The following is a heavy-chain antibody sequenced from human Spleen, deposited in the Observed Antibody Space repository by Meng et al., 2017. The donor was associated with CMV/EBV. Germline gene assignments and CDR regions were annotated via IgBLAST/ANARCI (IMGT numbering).Heavy chain of an antibody. CDR2: INPNTGGT. Sequence: ASGYTLHGYYIHWVRKAPGQGLEWMGWINPNTGGTKFAKKFQGRVTMTTDTSISTVYMYLDRLRFDDTAVYYCARIMAVAGQPSDYWGQGTLVTVSS. V-gene: IGHV1-2*02. CDR1: GYTLHGYY. CDR3: ARIMAVAGQPSDY. D-gene: IGHD6-19*01. J-gene: IGHJ4*02.